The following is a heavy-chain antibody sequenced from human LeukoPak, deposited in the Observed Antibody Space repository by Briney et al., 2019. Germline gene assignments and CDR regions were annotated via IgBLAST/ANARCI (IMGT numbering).Heavy chain of an antibody. CDR3: ARHQSEAAGTEEFDY. CDR1: GGSISSYY. Sequence: PSETLSLTCTVSGGSISSYYWSWIRQPPGKGLEWIGYIYYSGSTNYNPSLKSRVTISVDTSKNRFSLKLSSVTAADTAVYYCARHQSEAAGTEEFDYWGQGTLVTVSS. J-gene: IGHJ4*02. CDR2: IYYSGST. V-gene: IGHV4-59*08. D-gene: IGHD6-13*01.